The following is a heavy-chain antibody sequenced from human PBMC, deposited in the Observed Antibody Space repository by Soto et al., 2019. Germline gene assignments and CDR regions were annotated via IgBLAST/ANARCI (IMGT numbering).Heavy chain of an antibody. CDR1: GVFICRGGFS. CDR3: ARVTVTTFPYYFDY. CDR2: IYHSGST. D-gene: IGHD4-17*01. Sequence: ILSLNRAVFGVFICRGGFSRGWIRQPPGKGLEWIGYIYHSGSTYYNPSLKSRVTISVDRSKNQFSLKLSSVTAADTAVYYCARVTVTTFPYYFDYWGQGTLVTVSS. J-gene: IGHJ4*02. V-gene: IGHV4-30-2*01.